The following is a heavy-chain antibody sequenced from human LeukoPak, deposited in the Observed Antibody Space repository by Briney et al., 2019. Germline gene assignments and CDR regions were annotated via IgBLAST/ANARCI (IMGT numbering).Heavy chain of an antibody. CDR2: INHSGST. CDR1: GGSFSGYY. CDR3: ARGLYSSVD. D-gene: IGHD6-25*01. Sequence: RPSETLSLTCAVYGGSFSGYYWSWIRQPPGKGLEWIGEINHSGSTNYNPSLKSRVTISVDTSKNQFSLKLSSVTAEDTAVYYCARGLYSSVDWGQGTLVTVSS. V-gene: IGHV4-34*01. J-gene: IGHJ4*02.